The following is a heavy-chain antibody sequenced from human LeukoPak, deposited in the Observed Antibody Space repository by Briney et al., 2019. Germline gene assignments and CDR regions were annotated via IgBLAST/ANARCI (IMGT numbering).Heavy chain of an antibody. CDR2: IYSAGST. CDR3: AKDGENYYDSSGPLDY. CDR1: GFTVSSNY. D-gene: IGHD3-22*01. J-gene: IGHJ4*02. V-gene: IGHV3-53*05. Sequence: GGSLRLSCAASGFTVSSNYMSWFRQAPGKGLEWVSVIYSAGSTYYADSVKGRFTISRDNAKNSLYLQMNSLRAEDTALYYCAKDGENYYDSSGPLDYWGQGTLVTVSS.